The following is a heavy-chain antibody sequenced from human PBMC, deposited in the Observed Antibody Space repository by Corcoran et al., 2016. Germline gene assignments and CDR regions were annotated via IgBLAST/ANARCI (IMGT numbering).Heavy chain of an antibody. D-gene: IGHD3-3*01. J-gene: IGHJ3*02. V-gene: IGHV4-34*01. Sequence: QVQLQQWGAGLLKPSETLSLTCAVYGGSFSGYYWSWIRQPPGKGLEWIGEINHSGSTNYNPSLKSRVTISVDTSKNQFSLKLSPVTAADTAVYYCARGDNPYDFWSGGAVHAFDIWGQGTMVTVSS. CDR2: INHSGST. CDR3: ARGDNPYDFWSGGAVHAFDI. CDR1: GGSFSGYY.